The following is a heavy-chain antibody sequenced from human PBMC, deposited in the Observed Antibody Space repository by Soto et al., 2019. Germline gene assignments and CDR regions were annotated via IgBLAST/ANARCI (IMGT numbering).Heavy chain of an antibody. CDR1: GYTFTSYG. J-gene: IGHJ4*02. V-gene: IGHV1-18*01. CDR3: ERDTAMALPDE. D-gene: IGHD5-18*01. CDR2: ISAYNGNT. Sequence: QVQLMQAGVEVKKPGASVKVSCKASGYTFTSYGISWVRQAPGQGLEWMGWISAYNGNTKYAQKLQGRVTMTTDTSTSTAYMELRSLRSDDTAVYYCERDTAMALPDEWGQGTLVTVSS.